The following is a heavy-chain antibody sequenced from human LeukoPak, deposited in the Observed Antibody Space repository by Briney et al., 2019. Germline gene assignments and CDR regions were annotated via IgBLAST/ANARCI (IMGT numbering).Heavy chain of an antibody. J-gene: IGHJ4*02. CDR3: ASGIVVVPAAHFDY. V-gene: IGHV1-2*02. Sequence: GASVKVSCKASGYTVTGYYMHWVRQAPGQGLEWMGWINPNSGGTNYAQKFQGRVTMTRDTSISTAYMELSSLRSEDTAVYYCASGIVVVPAAHFDYWGQGTLVTVSS. D-gene: IGHD2-2*01. CDR1: GYTVTGYY. CDR2: INPNSGGT.